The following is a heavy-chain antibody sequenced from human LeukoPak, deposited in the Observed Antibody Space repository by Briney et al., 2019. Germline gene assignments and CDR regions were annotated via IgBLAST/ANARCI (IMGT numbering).Heavy chain of an antibody. CDR2: FDPEDGET. J-gene: IGHJ6*02. CDR1: GYTLTELS. Sequence: ASVKVSCKVSGYTLTELSMHWVRQAPGKGLEWMGGFDPEDGETIYAQKFQDRVTMTRDTSTSTVYMELSSLRSEDTAVYYCARVPPPIILTGYAYGMDVWGQGTTVTVSS. D-gene: IGHD3-9*01. V-gene: IGHV1-24*01. CDR3: ARVPPPIILTGYAYGMDV.